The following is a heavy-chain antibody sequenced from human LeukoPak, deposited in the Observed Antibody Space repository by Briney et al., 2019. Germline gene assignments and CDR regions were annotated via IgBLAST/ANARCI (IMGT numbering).Heavy chain of an antibody. V-gene: IGHV3-23*01. CDR1: GFTFSNFA. CDR2: ISGSGGST. D-gene: IGHD4-17*01. J-gene: IGHJ4*02. CDR3: AREGFYGDYLGGAY. Sequence: PGGSLRLSCAASGFTFSNFAMNWVRQAPGKGLEWVSSISGSGGSTFYADSVKGRFTISRDNSKKTLSLQMNNLRAEDTALYYCAREGFYGDYLGGAYWGQGTLVTVSS.